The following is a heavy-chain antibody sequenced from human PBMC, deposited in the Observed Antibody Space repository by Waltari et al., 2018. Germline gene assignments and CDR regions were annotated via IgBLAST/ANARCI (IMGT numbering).Heavy chain of an antibody. V-gene: IGHV4-34*01. J-gene: IGHJ4*02. D-gene: IGHD4-17*01. CDR3: ARGNDYGDYPLDY. CDR2: INHSGST. CDR1: GGSFSGYY. Sequence: QVQPQQWGAGLLKPSETLSLTCAVYGGSFSGYYWSWIRQPPGKGLEWIGEINHSGSTNYNPSLKSRVTISVDTSKNQFSLKLSSVTAADTAVYYCARGNDYGDYPLDYWGQGTLVTVSS.